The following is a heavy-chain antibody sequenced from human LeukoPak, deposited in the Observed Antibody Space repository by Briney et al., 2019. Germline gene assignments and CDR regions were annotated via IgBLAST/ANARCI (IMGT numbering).Heavy chain of an antibody. CDR1: GGTFSSYA. CDR2: IIPIFGTA. Sequence: SVKVSCKASGGTFSSYAISWVRQAPGQGLGWMGGIIPIFGTANYAQKFQGRVTTTADKSTSTAYMELSSLRSEDTAVYYCAREGNGDYAGEAYYFDYWGQGTLVTVSS. D-gene: IGHD4-17*01. V-gene: IGHV1-69*06. J-gene: IGHJ4*02. CDR3: AREGNGDYAGEAYYFDY.